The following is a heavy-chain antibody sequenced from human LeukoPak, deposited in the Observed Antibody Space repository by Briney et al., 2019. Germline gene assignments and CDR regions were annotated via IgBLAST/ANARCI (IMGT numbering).Heavy chain of an antibody. CDR1: GFTFGDYA. CDR2: IRSKAYGGTT. Sequence: GRSLRLSCTASGFTFGDYAMSWVRQAPGKGLEWVGFIRSKAYGGTTEYAASVKGRFTISRDDSKSIAYLQMNSLKTEDTAVYYCTRDRQRYGMATITGAFDIWGQGTMVTVSS. V-gene: IGHV3-49*04. D-gene: IGHD5-24*01. J-gene: IGHJ3*02. CDR3: TRDRQRYGMATITGAFDI.